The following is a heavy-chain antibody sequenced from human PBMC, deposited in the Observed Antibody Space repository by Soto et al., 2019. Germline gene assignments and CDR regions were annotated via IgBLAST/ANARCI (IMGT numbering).Heavy chain of an antibody. Sequence: QVQLVQSGAEVRKPGASVNISCRASGFSFSVNLITGVRQAPGQSLEWIGWINPDNGNTRYSQTFQGRVTISRHSSASIAHVEVRAPASAGTAFYSCARDILSVGPRANDAVDVWGQGTMVTVSS. V-gene: IGHV1-3*01. D-gene: IGHD2-8*02. CDR2: INPDNGNT. J-gene: IGHJ3*01. CDR1: GFSFSVNL. CDR3: ARDILSVGPRANDAVDV.